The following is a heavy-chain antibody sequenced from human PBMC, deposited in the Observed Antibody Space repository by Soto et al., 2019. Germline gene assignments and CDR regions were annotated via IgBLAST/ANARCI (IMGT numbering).Heavy chain of an antibody. CDR1: GFTFSSYG. V-gene: IGHV3-30*18. CDR3: AKPQGPKRQQLVPDY. D-gene: IGHD6-13*01. Sequence: GGSLRLSCAASGFTFSSYGMHWVRQAPGKGLEWVAVISYDGSNKYYADSVKGRFTISRDNSKNTLYLQMNSLRAEDTAVYYCAKPQGPKRQQLVPDYWGQGTLVTVSS. CDR2: ISYDGSNK. J-gene: IGHJ4*02.